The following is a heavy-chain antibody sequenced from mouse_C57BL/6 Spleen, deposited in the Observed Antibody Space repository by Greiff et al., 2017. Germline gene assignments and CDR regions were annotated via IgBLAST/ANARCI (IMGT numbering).Heavy chain of an antibody. D-gene: IGHD2-5*01. CDR2: IHPSDSDT. Sequence: QVQLKQPGAELVQPGASVKVSCKSSGYTFTSYWMHVVKHRPGQGLEWIGRIHPSDSDTNYNQKFKGKATLTVDKSSSTAYMQLSSLTSEDSAVYYCAIWSNYVGSWFAYWGQGTLVTVSA. CDR3: AIWSNYVGSWFAY. CDR1: GYTFTSYW. J-gene: IGHJ3*01. V-gene: IGHV1-74*01.